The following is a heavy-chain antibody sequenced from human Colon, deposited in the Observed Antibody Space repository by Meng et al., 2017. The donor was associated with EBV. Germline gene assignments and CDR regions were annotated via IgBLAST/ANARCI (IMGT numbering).Heavy chain of an antibody. CDR2: TYYRSKWYN. Sequence: QLQPSRPGLVKPSQTLSPPCAISGDSVSSNSASWNWIRQSPTRGLEWLGRTYYRSKWYNDYAVSVKSRITINPDTSKNQFSLQLNSVTPEDTAVYYRARVAVGISSFDYWGQGTLVTVSS. J-gene: IGHJ4*02. CDR3: ARVAVGISSFDY. V-gene: IGHV6-1*01. D-gene: IGHD1-26*01. CDR1: GDSVSSNSAS.